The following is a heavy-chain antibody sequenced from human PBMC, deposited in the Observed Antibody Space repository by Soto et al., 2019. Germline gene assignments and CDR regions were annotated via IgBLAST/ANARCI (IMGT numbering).Heavy chain of an antibody. V-gene: IGHV1-69*01. CDR3: ARGVGAYYFDY. Sequence: VQLVQSGAEVKKPGSSVKVSCKASGGTFSTYSITWVRQAPGQGLEWLGGFIPIFGTTDHARKCQGRVTITAAESTSTVFIELSSLTSADTAVYYCARGVGAYYFDYWVQGTLVTVSS. J-gene: IGHJ4*02. CDR1: GGTFSTYS. D-gene: IGHD1-26*01. CDR2: FIPIFGTT.